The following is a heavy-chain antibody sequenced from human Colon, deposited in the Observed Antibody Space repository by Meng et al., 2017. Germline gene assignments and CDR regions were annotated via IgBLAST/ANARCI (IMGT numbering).Heavy chain of an antibody. CDR3: VRSSGWVRTGFDP. CDR1: GGSISTSGYY. J-gene: IGHJ5*02. Sequence: PQLQDSGPGLVKPSAALSLTCIVSGGSISTSGYYWGWIRQPPGKGLEWIGSIGHSGITYYTPSLKSRVTVSIDTSKSQFSLKLTSVTAADTAVYYCVRSSGWVRTGFDPWGQGTLVTVSS. CDR2: IGHSGIT. V-gene: IGHV4-39*01. D-gene: IGHD6-19*01.